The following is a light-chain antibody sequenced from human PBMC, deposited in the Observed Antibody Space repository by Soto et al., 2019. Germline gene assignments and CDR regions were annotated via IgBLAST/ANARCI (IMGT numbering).Light chain of an antibody. Sequence: QSVLTQPASVSGSPGQSITISCTGTSSDVGGYNFVSWYQQHPGRAPKLLIYEVSRRPSGVSNHFSGSKSGDTASLTISGLQAEDEADYYCYSYRGYYTRVFGTGTKVTVL. CDR2: EVS. J-gene: IGLJ1*01. V-gene: IGLV2-14*01. CDR3: YSYRGYYTRV. CDR1: SSDVGGYNF.